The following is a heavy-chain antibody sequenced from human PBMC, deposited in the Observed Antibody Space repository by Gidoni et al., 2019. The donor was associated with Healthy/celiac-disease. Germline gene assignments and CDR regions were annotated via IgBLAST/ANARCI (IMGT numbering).Heavy chain of an antibody. J-gene: IGHJ6*02. V-gene: IGHV4-39*01. Sequence: QLQLQESGPGLVKPSETLSLTCTVSGGSISSSSYYWGWIRQPPGKGLAWIGSIYYSGSTYYNPSLKSRVTISVDTSKNQFSLKLSSVTAADTAVYYCARQLLYYYDSSGYPLGMDVWGQGTTVTVSS. D-gene: IGHD3-22*01. CDR1: GGSISSSSYY. CDR2: IYYSGST. CDR3: ARQLLYYYDSSGYPLGMDV.